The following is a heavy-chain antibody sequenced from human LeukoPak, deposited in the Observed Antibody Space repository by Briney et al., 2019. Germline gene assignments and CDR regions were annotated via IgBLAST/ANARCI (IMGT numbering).Heavy chain of an antibody. CDR2: IRSDGSST. J-gene: IGHJ4*02. CDR3: TRRYGDHSGWAGYHDS. D-gene: IGHD6-19*01. V-gene: IGHV3-64*01. CDR1: GFTFSDCI. Sequence: PGGSLRLSCVASGFTFSDCIMHWVRQAPGKGREYVSAIRSDGSSTVYPNSVKGRFTIYTDNSKSTLYLQMGTLRAEDTAVYYCTRRYGDHSGWAGYHDSWGQGTLVTVSS.